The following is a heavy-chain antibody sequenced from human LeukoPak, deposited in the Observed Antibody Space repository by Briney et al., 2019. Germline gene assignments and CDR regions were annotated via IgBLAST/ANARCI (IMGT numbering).Heavy chain of an antibody. CDR1: GFTFSDSY. CDR2: ISGSGHDI. Sequence: GGSLRLSCAASGFTFSDSYMTWARQAPGKGVEWVAYISGSGHDINYSDSVKGRFTISRDNAKNSLYLQMSSLRVEDTAVYYCAKDRMVATPSYYFDYWGQGTLVTVSS. V-gene: IGHV3-11*04. J-gene: IGHJ4*02. D-gene: IGHD5-12*01. CDR3: AKDRMVATPSYYFDY.